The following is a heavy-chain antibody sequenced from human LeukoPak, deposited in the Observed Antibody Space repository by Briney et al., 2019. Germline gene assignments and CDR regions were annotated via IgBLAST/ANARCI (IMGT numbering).Heavy chain of an antibody. CDR1: GFTFSSYA. CDR2: ISYDGSNK. V-gene: IGHV3-30-3*01. CDR3: ARGFAVYSYGYSNY. Sequence: PGGSLRLSCAASGFTFSSYAMHWVRQAPGKGLEWVAVISYDGSNKYYADSVKGRFTISRDNSKNTLYLQMYSLRAEDTAVYYCARGFAVYSYGYSNYWGQGTLVTVSS. D-gene: IGHD5-18*01. J-gene: IGHJ4*02.